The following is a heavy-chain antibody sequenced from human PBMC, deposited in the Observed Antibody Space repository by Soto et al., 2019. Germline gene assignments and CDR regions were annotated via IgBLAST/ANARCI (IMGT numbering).Heavy chain of an antibody. V-gene: IGHV1-8*01. CDR1: GYTFTSYD. Sequence: QVQLVQSGAEVKKPGASVKVSCKASGYTFTSYDINWVRQATGQGLEWMGWMNPNSGNTGYAQKFQSSVTKTTNTSLTTAYIDLSSLTSEDTAVYYGARPTNNHGDRHWGQGALVTVAS. CDR3: ARPTNNHGDRH. D-gene: IGHD4-17*01. CDR2: MNPNSGNT. J-gene: IGHJ1*01.